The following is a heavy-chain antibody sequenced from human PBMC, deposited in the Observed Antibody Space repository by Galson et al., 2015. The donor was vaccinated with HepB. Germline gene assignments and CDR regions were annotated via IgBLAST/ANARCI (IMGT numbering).Heavy chain of an antibody. V-gene: IGHV4-34*01. CDR1: GGSSSGYY. Sequence: SETLSLTCAVYGGSSSGYYWSWIRQPPGKGLEWIGEINHSGSTNYNPSLKSRVTISVDTSKNQFSLKLSSVTAADTAVYYCARAVVVVPAAIGRGAGCGMDVWGQGTTVTVSS. CDR2: INHSGST. J-gene: IGHJ6*02. D-gene: IGHD2-2*02. CDR3: ARAVVVVPAAIGRGAGCGMDV.